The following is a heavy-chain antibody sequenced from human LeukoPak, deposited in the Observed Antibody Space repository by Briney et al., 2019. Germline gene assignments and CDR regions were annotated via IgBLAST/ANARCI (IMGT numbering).Heavy chain of an antibody. CDR1: GGSISSGGYY. CDR3: ARGLLWSLNFVY. V-gene: IGHV4-31*03. J-gene: IGHJ4*02. D-gene: IGHD5-18*01. Sequence: PSETLSLTCTVSGGSISSGGYYWSWIRQHPGKGLEWIGYIYYSGSTYYNPSLKSRVTISVDTSKNQFSLKLSSVTAADTAVYYCARGLLWSLNFVYWGQGTLVTVSS. CDR2: IYYSGST.